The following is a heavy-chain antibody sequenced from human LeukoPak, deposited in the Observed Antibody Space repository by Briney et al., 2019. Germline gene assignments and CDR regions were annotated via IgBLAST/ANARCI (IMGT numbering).Heavy chain of an antibody. Sequence: GASVKVSCKASGYTFTSYAMHWVRQAPGQRLEWMGWINAGNGNTKYSQKFQGRVTITRDTSASTAYMELSSLRSEDTAVYYCARDDYDFWSGYYKAPNWFDPWGQGTLVTVSS. CDR2: INAGNGNT. CDR3: ARDDYDFWSGYYKAPNWFDP. D-gene: IGHD3-3*01. J-gene: IGHJ5*02. CDR1: GYTFTSYA. V-gene: IGHV1-3*01.